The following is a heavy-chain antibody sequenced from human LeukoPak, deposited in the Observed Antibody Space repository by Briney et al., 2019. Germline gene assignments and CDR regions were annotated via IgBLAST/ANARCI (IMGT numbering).Heavy chain of an antibody. D-gene: IGHD3-22*01. V-gene: IGHV4-31*03. J-gene: IGHJ6*02. CDR2: IYYSGST. Sequence: PSETLSLTCTVSGGSISSDGYYWSWIRQHPGKGLEWIGYIYYSGSTYYNPSLKSRVTISVDTSKNQFSLKLSSVTAADTAVYYCEGYYDSSGYYPALYYYGMDVWGQGTTVTVSS. CDR1: GGSISSDGYY. CDR3: EGYYDSSGYYPALYYYGMDV.